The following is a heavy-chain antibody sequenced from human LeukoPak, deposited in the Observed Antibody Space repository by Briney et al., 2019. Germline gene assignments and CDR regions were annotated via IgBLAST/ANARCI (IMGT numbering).Heavy chain of an antibody. CDR2: ISSSSSTI. CDR3: ARDFVVVVAATLNAFDI. J-gene: IGHJ3*02. Sequence: GGSLRLSCAASGFTFSSYSMNWVRQAPGKGLERVSYISSSSSTIYYADSVKGRFTISRDNAKNSLYLQMNSLRDEDTAVYYCARDFVVVVAATLNAFDIWGQGTMVTVSS. D-gene: IGHD2-15*01. V-gene: IGHV3-48*02. CDR1: GFTFSSYS.